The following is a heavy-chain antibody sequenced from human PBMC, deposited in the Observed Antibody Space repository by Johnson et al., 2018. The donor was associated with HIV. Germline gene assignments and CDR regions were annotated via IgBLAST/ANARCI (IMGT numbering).Heavy chain of an antibody. CDR2: ISGSGGST. J-gene: IGHJ3*02. Sequence: EVQLVESRGVLVQPGGSLRLSCAASGFTFSSYAMSWVRQAPGKGLEWVSAISGSGGSTYYADSVKGRFTISRDNSKNTLYLQMNSLRAEDTAVYYCAKDHSVDNCWGPDAFDIWGQGTMVTVSS. CDR3: AKDHSVDNCWGPDAFDI. V-gene: IGHV3-23*04. D-gene: IGHD3-16*01. CDR1: GFTFSSYA.